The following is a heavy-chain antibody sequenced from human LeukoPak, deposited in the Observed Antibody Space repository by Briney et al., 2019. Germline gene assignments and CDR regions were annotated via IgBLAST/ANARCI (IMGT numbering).Heavy chain of an antibody. V-gene: IGHV4-30-2*01. CDR1: GGSISSGDYY. CDR3: ARHYSSAFFDY. Sequence: SQTLSLTCTVSGGSISSGDYYWSWIRQPPGKGLEWIGEIYHSGSTNYNPSLKSRVTISVDKSKNQFSLKLSSVTAADMAVYYCARHYSSAFFDYWGQGTLVTVSS. J-gene: IGHJ4*02. CDR2: IYHSGST. D-gene: IGHD6-19*01.